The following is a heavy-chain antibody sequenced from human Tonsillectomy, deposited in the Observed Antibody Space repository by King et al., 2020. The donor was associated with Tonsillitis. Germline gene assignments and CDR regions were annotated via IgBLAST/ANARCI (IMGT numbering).Heavy chain of an antibody. CDR1: GFTFSSYA. CDR3: AKDRDFWSPHGMDV. D-gene: IGHD3-3*01. V-gene: IGHV3-23*04. Sequence: QLVQSGGGLIQPGGSLRLSCAASGFTFSSYAMNWVRQAPGKGLEWVSDISGSGGSTYYADSVEGRFAISRDNSKNTLYLQMNSLRAEDTAVYYCAKDRDFWSPHGMDVWGQGTTVTVSS. CDR2: ISGSGGST. J-gene: IGHJ6*02.